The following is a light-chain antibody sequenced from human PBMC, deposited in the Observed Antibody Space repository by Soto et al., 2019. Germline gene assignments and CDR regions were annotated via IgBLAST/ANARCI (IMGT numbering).Light chain of an antibody. CDR2: VAS. CDR1: QGIDNW. Sequence: DIPLTQSLSSVSASVADRVTIXCGASQGIDNWLAWYQQKPGKAPKLLIYVASNLQSGVPSRFSGSGSGTDFTLTISSLEPEDFAVYYCQQRSYWPITFGQGTRLEIK. J-gene: IGKJ5*01. CDR3: QQRSYWPIT. V-gene: IGKV1-12*01.